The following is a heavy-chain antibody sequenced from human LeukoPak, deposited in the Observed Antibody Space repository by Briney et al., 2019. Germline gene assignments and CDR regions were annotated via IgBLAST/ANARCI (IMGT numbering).Heavy chain of an antibody. CDR1: GGSISTSSYY. CDR2: IYYSGTT. Sequence: SETLSLTCTVSGGSISTSSYYWGWIRQPPGKGLEWIGTIYYSGTTYYNPSLKSRVTISVDTSENQFSLKLSSVTAADTAVYYCARRGSGSRGDFDYWGQGIMVTVSS. J-gene: IGHJ4*02. V-gene: IGHV4-39*01. D-gene: IGHD2-15*01. CDR3: ARRGSGSRGDFDY.